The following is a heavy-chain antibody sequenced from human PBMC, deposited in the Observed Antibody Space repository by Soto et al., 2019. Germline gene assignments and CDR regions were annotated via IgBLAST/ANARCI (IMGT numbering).Heavy chain of an antibody. V-gene: IGHV1-69*13. CDR3: ASSPYSSGYSYSLPYYFDY. CDR1: GGTFSSYA. CDR2: IIPIFGTA. Sequence: GASVKVSCKASGGTFSSYAISWVRQAPGQGLEWMGGIIPIFGTANYAQKFQGRVTITADESTSTAYMELSSLRSEDTAVYYCASSPYSSGYSYSLPYYFDYWGQGTLVTAPQ. J-gene: IGHJ4*02. D-gene: IGHD3-22*01.